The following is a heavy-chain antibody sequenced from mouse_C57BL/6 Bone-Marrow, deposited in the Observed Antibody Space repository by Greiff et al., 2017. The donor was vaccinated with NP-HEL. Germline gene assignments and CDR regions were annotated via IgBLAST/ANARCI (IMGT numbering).Heavy chain of an antibody. D-gene: IGHD2-1*01. V-gene: IGHV1-19*01. J-gene: IGHJ4*01. CDR3: ARRRSFYSMDY. Sequence: VQLQQSGPVLVKPGASVKMSCKASGYTFTDYYMNWVKQSHGKSLEWIGVINPYNGGTSYNQKFKGKATLTVDKSSSTAYMELNSLTSEDSAVYCCARRRSFYSMDYWGQGTSVTVSS. CDR1: GYTFTDYY. CDR2: INPYNGGT.